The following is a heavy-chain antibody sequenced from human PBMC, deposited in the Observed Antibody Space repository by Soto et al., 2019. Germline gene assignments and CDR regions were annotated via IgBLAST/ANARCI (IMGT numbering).Heavy chain of an antibody. D-gene: IGHD6-19*01. CDR1: GGSISSSSYY. CDR2: IYYSGST. J-gene: IGHJ4*02. V-gene: IGHV4-39*01. Sequence: SETLSLTCTVSGGSISSSSYYWGWIRQPPGKGLEWIGSIYYSGSTYYNPSLKSRVTISVDTSKNQFSLKLSSVTAADTAVYYCARRFVAVAAFDDWGQGTLVTVSS. CDR3: ARRFVAVAAFDD.